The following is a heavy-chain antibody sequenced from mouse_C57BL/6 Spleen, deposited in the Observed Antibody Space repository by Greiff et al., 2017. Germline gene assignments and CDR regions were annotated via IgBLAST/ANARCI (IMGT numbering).Heavy chain of an antibody. CDR2: FHPYNDDT. V-gene: IGHV1-47*01. Sequence: QVQLKESGAELVKPGASVKMSCKASGYTFTTYPIEWMKQNHGKSLEWIGNFHPYNDDTKYNEKFKGKATLTVEKSSSTFYLELSRLTSDDSAVYYCARGHYYGSSYFDDWGKGTTLTVSS. CDR1: GYTFTTYP. D-gene: IGHD1-1*01. J-gene: IGHJ2*01. CDR3: ARGHYYGSSYFDD.